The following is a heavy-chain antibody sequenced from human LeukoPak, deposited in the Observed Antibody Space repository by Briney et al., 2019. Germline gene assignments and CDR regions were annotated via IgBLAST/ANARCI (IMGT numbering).Heavy chain of an antibody. V-gene: IGHV3-30*18. CDR2: IAYDANEK. J-gene: IGHJ4*02. Sequence: PGGSLRLSCAASGFTFRSYGMHWVRQAPGKGLEWVSFIAYDANEKQYADSVKGRFSISRDNSKNTLYLQVNGLRTEDTAVYYCAKDRLLNCRGDCYIFDYWGQGTVVTVSS. CDR1: GFTFRSYG. CDR3: AKDRLLNCRGDCYIFDY. D-gene: IGHD2-21*02.